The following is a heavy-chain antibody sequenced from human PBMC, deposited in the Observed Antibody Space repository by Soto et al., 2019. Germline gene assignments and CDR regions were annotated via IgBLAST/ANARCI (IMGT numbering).Heavy chain of an antibody. Sequence: GGSLRLSCAASGFTFSSYAMSWVRQAPGKGLEWVSVISGSGGSTYYADSVKGRFTISRDNSKNTLYLQMNSLRAEDTAVYYCVKYKIVVVITQMSSMDVWGQGTTVTVSS. CDR2: ISGSGGST. D-gene: IGHD3-22*01. CDR1: GFTFSSYA. J-gene: IGHJ6*02. V-gene: IGHV3-23*01. CDR3: VKYKIVVVITQMSSMDV.